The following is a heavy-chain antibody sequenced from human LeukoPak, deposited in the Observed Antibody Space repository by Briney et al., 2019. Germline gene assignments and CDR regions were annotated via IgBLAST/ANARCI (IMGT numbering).Heavy chain of an antibody. Sequence: GESLKISCKGSGYSFTSYWIGWVRQIPGKGLEWMGIICPGDSDTRYSPSFQGQVTISADKSISTAYLQWSSLKASDTAMYYCARRRVYYDSSGYLYYFDYWGQGTLVTVSS. J-gene: IGHJ4*02. CDR3: ARRRVYYDSSGYLYYFDY. CDR2: ICPGDSDT. CDR1: GYSFTSYW. V-gene: IGHV5-51*01. D-gene: IGHD3-22*01.